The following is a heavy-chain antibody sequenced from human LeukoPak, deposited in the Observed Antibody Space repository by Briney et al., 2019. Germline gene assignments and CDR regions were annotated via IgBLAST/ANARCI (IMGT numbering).Heavy chain of an antibody. V-gene: IGHV3-7*01. CDR3: ARVGVLTGYYRSY. J-gene: IGHJ4*02. CDR1: GFTFSSYW. D-gene: IGHD3-9*01. Sequence: PGGSLRLSCEASGFTFSSYWMSWVRQAPGKGLEWVANIKQDGSEKYYVDSVKGRFTISRDNSKNTLYLQMNSLRAEDTAVYYCARVGVLTGYYRSYWGQGTLVTVSS. CDR2: IKQDGSEK.